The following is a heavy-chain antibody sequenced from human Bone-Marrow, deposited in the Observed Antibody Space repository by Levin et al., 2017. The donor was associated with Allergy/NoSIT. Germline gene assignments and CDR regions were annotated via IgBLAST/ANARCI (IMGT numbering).Heavy chain of an antibody. CDR2: ISGTGETK. J-gene: IGHJ4*02. CDR3: ARGGRPDF. CDR1: GFALSNYE. Sequence: GESLKISCAASGFALSNYEMNWVRQTPGKGLEWVSYISGTGETKHYADSVKGRFTISRDNAKNSLWLHMNSLRAEDTALYYCARGGRPDFWGQGTRVTVSS. V-gene: IGHV3-48*03.